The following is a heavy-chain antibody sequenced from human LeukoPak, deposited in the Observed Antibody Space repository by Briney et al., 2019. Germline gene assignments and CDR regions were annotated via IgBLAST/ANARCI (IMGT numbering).Heavy chain of an antibody. V-gene: IGHV3-23*01. CDR3: AKAPVTSCRGAYCYPFDS. D-gene: IGHD2-21*01. CDR1: GFTLSTYA. CDR2: TSSSDAGT. Sequence: PGGSLRLSCAASGFTLSTYAMSWVRQTLGEGLEWVAATSSSDAGTYHADSVRGRFTISRDNSKNTLYLQMNSLRAEDAAVYFCAKAPVTSCRGAYCYPFDSWGQGTLVTVSS. J-gene: IGHJ4*02.